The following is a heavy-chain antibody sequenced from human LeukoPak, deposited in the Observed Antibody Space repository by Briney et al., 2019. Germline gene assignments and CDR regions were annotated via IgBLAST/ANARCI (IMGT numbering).Heavy chain of an antibody. CDR3: ARRVYYDY. D-gene: IGHD6-13*01. J-gene: IGHJ4*02. V-gene: IGHV3-30*01. Sequence: AGGSLRLSCAASGFTFSSYAMSWVRQAPGKGLEWVAVISYDGSNKYYADSVKGRFTISRDNSKNTLYLQMNSLRAEDTAVYYCARRVYYDYWGQGTLVTVSS. CDR2: ISYDGSNK. CDR1: GFTFSSYA.